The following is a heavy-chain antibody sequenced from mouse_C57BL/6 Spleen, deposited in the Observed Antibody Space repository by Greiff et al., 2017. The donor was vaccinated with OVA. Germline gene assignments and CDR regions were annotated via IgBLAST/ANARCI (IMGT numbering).Heavy chain of an antibody. Sequence: VKLQQSGAELVKPGASVKISCKASGYAFSSYWMNWVKQRPGKGLEWIGQIYPGDGDTNYNGKFKGKATLTADKSSSTAYMQLSSLTSEDSAVYFCARGHYYGSSHAWFAYWGQGTLVTVSA. D-gene: IGHD1-1*01. CDR3: ARGHYYGSSHAWFAY. V-gene: IGHV1-80*01. J-gene: IGHJ3*01. CDR1: GYAFSSYW. CDR2: IYPGDGDT.